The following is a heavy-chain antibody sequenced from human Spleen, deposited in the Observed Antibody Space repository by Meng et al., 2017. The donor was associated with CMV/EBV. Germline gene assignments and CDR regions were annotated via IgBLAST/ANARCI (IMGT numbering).Heavy chain of an antibody. V-gene: IGHV3-21*01. CDR3: AKRLGRDDAFDI. J-gene: IGHJ3*02. CDR2: ISSSSSYI. D-gene: IGHD6-19*01. Sequence: GESLKISCAASGFTFSSYSMYWVRQAPEKGLEWVSSISSSSSYIYYADSVKGRFTISRNNAKNTLYLQMNSLRAEDTAVYYCAKRLGRDDAFDIWGQGKMVTVSS. CDR1: GFTFSSYS.